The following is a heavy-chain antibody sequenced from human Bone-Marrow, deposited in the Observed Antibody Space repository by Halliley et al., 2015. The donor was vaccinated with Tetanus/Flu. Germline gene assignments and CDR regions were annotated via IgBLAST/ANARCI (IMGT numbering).Heavy chain of an antibody. D-gene: IGHD1-26*01. CDR3: ARGAVVVG. CDR2: INQNGTET. J-gene: IGHJ6*02. CDR1: GFTFTNYW. Sequence: VQLVQSGGGLVQPGGSLRLSCTASGFTFTNYWMTWVRQAPGKGLEWVANINQNGTETYYVDSVKGRFTISRDNSENSLTLQLSSLRAEDPAVYFCARGAVVVGWGHGTTATVSS. V-gene: IGHV3-7*01.